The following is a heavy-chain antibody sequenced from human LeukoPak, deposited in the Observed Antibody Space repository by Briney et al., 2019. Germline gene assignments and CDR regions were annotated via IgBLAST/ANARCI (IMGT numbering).Heavy chain of an antibody. Sequence: GGSLRLSCAASGFTFSSSAMNWVRQAPGKGLEWVSSINNVASHIYYAHSVKGRFTISRDDAKNSLYLQMNSLRAEDTAVYYCSTYFFDYWGQGTLVTVSS. D-gene: IGHD2/OR15-2a*01. CDR3: STYFFDY. V-gene: IGHV3-21*01. J-gene: IGHJ4*02. CDR2: INNVASHI. CDR1: GFTFSSSA.